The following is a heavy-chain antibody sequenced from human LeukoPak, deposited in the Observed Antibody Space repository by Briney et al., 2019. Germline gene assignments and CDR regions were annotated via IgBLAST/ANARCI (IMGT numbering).Heavy chain of an antibody. V-gene: IGHV4-59*01. J-gene: IGHJ3*02. D-gene: IGHD5-12*01. CDR3: ARGNSGYDYAFDI. CDR1: GGSISGYY. Sequence: SETLSLTCTVSGGSISGYYWSWIRQPPGKGLEWIGYIYYSGTTNYNPSLKSRVTISVDTSKNQFSLKLSSVTAADTAVYYCARGNSGYDYAFDIWGQGTMVSVSS. CDR2: IYYSGTT.